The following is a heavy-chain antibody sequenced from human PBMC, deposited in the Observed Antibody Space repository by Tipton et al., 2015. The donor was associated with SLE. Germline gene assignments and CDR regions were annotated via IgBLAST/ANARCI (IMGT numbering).Heavy chain of an antibody. V-gene: IGHV4-34*01. D-gene: IGHD4-23*01. CDR1: GGSFSGYY. J-gene: IGHJ4*02. CDR2: INHSGST. CDR3: AGGSVTVNY. Sequence: TLSLTCAVYGGSFSGYYWSWIRQPPGKGLEWIGEINHSGSTNYNPSLKSRVTISVETSKNQFSLKLSSVTAADTAVYYCAGGSVTVNYWGQGTLVAVTS.